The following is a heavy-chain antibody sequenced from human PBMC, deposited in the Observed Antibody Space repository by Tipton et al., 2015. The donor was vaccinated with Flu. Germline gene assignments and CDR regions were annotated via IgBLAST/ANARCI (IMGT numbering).Heavy chain of an antibody. CDR3: ARPTYGDYVNVVLER. Sequence: QLVQSGVEVKKPGESLKISCKGFGYSFTNYWIGWVRQMPGKGLEWMGMIHPSDSDTRYSPSFQGQVTISADKSISTVYLQWSSLKASDTAMYFCARPTYGDYVNVVLERWGKGKRSPSPQ. CDR2: IHPSDSDT. J-gene: IGHJ6*04. CDR1: GYSFTNYW. D-gene: IGHD4-17*01. V-gene: IGHV5-51*03.